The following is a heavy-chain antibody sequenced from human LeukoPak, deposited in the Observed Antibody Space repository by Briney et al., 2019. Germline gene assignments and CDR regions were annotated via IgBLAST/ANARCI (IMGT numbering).Heavy chain of an antibody. V-gene: IGHV1-24*01. CDR2: FDPEDVET. Sequence: GASVKDSCKVSGNTFTDLSINWVRQAPGKGLEWMGGFDPEDVETIYAQKFQGRVTMTEDTSTATAYMELSSLRPDDTAVYYCATDFYRGRQFDYWGQGPLVTVSS. D-gene: IGHD2/OR15-2a*01. CDR1: GNTFTDLS. J-gene: IGHJ4*02. CDR3: ATDFYRGRQFDY.